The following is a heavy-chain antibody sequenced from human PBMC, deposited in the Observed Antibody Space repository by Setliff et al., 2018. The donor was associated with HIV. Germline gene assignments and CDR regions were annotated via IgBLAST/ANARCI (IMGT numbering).Heavy chain of an antibody. CDR1: GFTFGDYA. J-gene: IGHJ4*02. V-gene: IGHV3-9*01. CDR3: VRDQNTPSRCRSKTCINPGDY. Sequence: GGSLRLSCTASGFTFGDYAMNWVRQAPGKGLEWVSHISWNSGSIGYADSVKGRFTISRDNSKNTLYLQMNSLRADDTAVYYCVRDQNTPSRCRSKTCINPGDYWGLGTLVTVSS. D-gene: IGHD2-2*01. CDR2: ISWNSGSI.